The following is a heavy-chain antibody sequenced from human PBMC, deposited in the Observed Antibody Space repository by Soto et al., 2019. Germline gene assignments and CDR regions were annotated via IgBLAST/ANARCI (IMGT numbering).Heavy chain of an antibody. V-gene: IGHV3-33*01. J-gene: IGHJ1*01. CDR3: ARGDVYMVRGVIPKAEYFQH. D-gene: IGHD3-10*01. CDR1: GFTFSSYG. CDR2: IWYDGSNK. Sequence: GGSLRLSCAASGFTFSSYGMHWVRQAPGKGLEWVAVIWYDGSNKYYADSVKGRFTISRDNSKNTLYLQMNSLRAEDTAVYYCARGDVYMVRGVIPKAEYFQHWGQGT.